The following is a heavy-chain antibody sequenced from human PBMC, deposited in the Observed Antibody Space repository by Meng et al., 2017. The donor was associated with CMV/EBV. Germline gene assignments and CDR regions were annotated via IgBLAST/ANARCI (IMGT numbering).Heavy chain of an antibody. CDR1: GFTFSSYS. Sequence: GESLKISCAASGFTFSSYSMNWDRQAPGKGLEWVSSISSSSSYIYYADSVKGRFTISRDNAKNSLYLQMNSLRAEDTAVYYCARPSYCSGGSCYSPFDYWGQGTLVTVSS. J-gene: IGHJ4*02. D-gene: IGHD2-15*01. V-gene: IGHV3-21*01. CDR2: ISSSSSYI. CDR3: ARPSYCSGGSCYSPFDY.